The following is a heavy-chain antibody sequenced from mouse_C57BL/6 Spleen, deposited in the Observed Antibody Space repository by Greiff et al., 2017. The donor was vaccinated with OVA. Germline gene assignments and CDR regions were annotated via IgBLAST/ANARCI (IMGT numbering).Heavy chain of an antibody. D-gene: IGHD3-2*02. CDR3: ARLGIDSSGYLYAMDY. Sequence: VQLKHSGPELVKPGASVKISCKASGYTFTDYYMNWVKQSHGKSLEWIGDINPNNGGTSYNQKFKGKATLTVDKSSSTAYMELRSLTSEDSAVYYCARLGIDSSGYLYAMDYWGQGTSVTVSS. CDR1: GYTFTDYY. J-gene: IGHJ4*01. CDR2: INPNNGGT. V-gene: IGHV1-26*01.